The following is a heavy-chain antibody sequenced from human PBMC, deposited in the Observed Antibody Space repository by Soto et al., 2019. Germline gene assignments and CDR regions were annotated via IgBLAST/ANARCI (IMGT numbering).Heavy chain of an antibody. J-gene: IGHJ6*02. CDR1: GFSFYTYA. D-gene: IGHD2-2*02. V-gene: IGHV3-23*01. CDR2: ISGTTGST. Sequence: EVQLLESGGDSVQPGGSLTLSCVASGFSFYTYAISWVRQAPGRGLEWVSGISGTTGSTYYADSVQGRFTISRDNSKNTVYLHMSSLRAEDTATFYCARGHYSMDVWGQGTTVTVSS. CDR3: ARGHYSMDV.